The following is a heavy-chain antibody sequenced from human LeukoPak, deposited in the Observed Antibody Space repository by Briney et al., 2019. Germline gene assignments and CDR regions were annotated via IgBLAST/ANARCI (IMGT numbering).Heavy chain of an antibody. CDR1: GGSFSGDF. D-gene: IGHD4-17*01. Sequence: PAETLSLTCAVYGGSFSGDFWSWIRQSPGKGLEWIGEINHSGSNKYNPSLKSRVTISVDTYKNQFSLKLSSVTAAAKAVYYCVRGLHGDYSNDYYFDYWGQGTLVTVSS. J-gene: IGHJ4*02. CDR2: INHSGSN. V-gene: IGHV4-34*01. CDR3: VRGLHGDYSNDYYFDY.